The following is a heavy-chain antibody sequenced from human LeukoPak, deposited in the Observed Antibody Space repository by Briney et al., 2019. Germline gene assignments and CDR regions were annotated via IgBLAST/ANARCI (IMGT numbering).Heavy chain of an antibody. J-gene: IGHJ4*02. CDR3: ARDPLYSGTYRTFDH. CDR2: ISRSSSTI. V-gene: IGHV3-48*01. D-gene: IGHD1-26*01. CDR1: GFTFSDYS. Sequence: PGGSLRLSCAASGFTFSDYSMNWVRQAPGKGLEWISYISRSSSTIYYADSVKGRFTISRDNAKNSLYLQMNSLRAEDTAVYYCARDPLYSGTYRTFDHWGQGTLVTVSS.